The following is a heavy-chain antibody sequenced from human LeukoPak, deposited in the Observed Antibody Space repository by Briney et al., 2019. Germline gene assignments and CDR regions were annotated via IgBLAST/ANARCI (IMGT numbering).Heavy chain of an antibody. CDR2: TNHSGST. V-gene: IGHV4-34*01. CDR3: ARDRTYYVWGSYHLFDY. CDR1: GGSFSGYY. J-gene: IGHJ4*02. D-gene: IGHD3-16*02. Sequence: SETLSLTCAVYGGSFSGYYWSWIRQPPGKGLEWIGETNHSGSTNYNPSLKSRVTISVDTSKNQFSLKLSSVTAADTAVYYCARDRTYYVWGSYHLFDYWGQGTLVTVSS.